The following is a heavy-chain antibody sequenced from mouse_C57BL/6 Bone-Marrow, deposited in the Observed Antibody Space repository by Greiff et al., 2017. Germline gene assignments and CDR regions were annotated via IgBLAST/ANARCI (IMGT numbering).Heavy chain of an antibody. CDR3: ARGYGTWFAY. D-gene: IGHD1-1*01. V-gene: IGHV1-81*01. CDR1: GYTFTSYG. Sequence: QVQLQQSGAELARPGASVKLSCKASGYTFTSYGISWVKQRTGQGLEWIGEIYPRSGNTYYNEKFKGKATLTADKSSSTAYMELLSLTTEDPAVYFGARGYGTWFAYWVQGTLVTVSA. CDR2: IYPRSGNT. J-gene: IGHJ3*01.